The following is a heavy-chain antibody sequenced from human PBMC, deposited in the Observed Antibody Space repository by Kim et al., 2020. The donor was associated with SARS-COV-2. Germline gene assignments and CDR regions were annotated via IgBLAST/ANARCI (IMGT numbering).Heavy chain of an antibody. CDR1: GYTFADSY. Sequence: ASVKVSCKASGYTFADSYMQWVRQAPGQEPEWVGWININSGATKCAQKFKGRVTMTRDTSISTAYMDLSGLTHDDTAVYYCAIDHYQPRTGWFDPWGQGT. V-gene: IGHV1-2*02. D-gene: IGHD3-10*01. J-gene: IGHJ5*02. CDR3: AIDHYQPRTGWFDP. CDR2: ININSGAT.